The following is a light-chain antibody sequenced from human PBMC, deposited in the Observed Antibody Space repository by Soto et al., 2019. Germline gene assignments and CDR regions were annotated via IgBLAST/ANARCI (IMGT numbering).Light chain of an antibody. CDR2: KAS. CDR1: QSISSW. CDR3: QQYNSSPT. J-gene: IGKJ1*01. Sequence: DIQMTQSPSTLSASVGDRVTITCRASQSISSWLAWYQQKPGKAPKLLIYKASSLESGVPSRFSGSGSGTEFTLPISSLQPDDFATYYCQQYNSSPTCGQGTKVEIK. V-gene: IGKV1-5*03.